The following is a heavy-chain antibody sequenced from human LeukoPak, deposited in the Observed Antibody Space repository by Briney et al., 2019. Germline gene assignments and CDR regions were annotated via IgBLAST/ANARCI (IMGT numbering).Heavy chain of an antibody. CDR1: GGSISSYY. V-gene: IGHV4-4*07. Sequence: SETLSLTCTVSGGSISSYYWSWIRQPAGKGLEWIGRIYTSGSTNYNPSLKSRVTMSVDTSKNQFSLRLSSVTAADTAVYYCARVTGYMIEDYFDYWGQGTLVTVSS. J-gene: IGHJ4*02. CDR3: ARVTGYMIEDYFDY. D-gene: IGHD3-22*01. CDR2: IYTSGST.